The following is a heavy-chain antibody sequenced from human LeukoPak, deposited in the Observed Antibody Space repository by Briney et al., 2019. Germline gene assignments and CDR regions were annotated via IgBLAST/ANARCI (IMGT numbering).Heavy chain of an antibody. Sequence: ASVKVSCKASGYTFTNYVMHWVRRAPGQRPEWMGWINVGNGDTKYSQKFQGRVTIARDTPASTAYMELSSLRSEDTAVYYCARDRGGTGDFDYWGQGTLVTVSS. J-gene: IGHJ4*02. CDR2: INVGNGDT. D-gene: IGHD1-1*01. V-gene: IGHV1-3*01. CDR1: GYTFTNYV. CDR3: ARDRGGTGDFDY.